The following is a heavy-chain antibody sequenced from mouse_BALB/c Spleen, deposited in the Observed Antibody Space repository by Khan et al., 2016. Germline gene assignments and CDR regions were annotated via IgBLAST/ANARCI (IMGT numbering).Heavy chain of an antibody. CDR2: ISYSGST. CDR1: GDSITSGY. CDR3: ATDYDFDWDYYAMDY. D-gene: IGHD2-4*01. Sequence: EVELVESGPSLVKPSQTLSLTCSVTGDSITSGYWNWIRKFSGNKLEYLGYISYSGSTYYNPSLKNRVSIPRDTSKNQFYLQLNSVTTEDTATYYCATDYDFDWDYYAMDYWGQGTSVTVSS. V-gene: IGHV3-8*02. J-gene: IGHJ4*01.